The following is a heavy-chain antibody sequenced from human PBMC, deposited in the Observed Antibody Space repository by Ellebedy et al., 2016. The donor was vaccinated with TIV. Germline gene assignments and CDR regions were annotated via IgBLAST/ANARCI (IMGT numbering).Heavy chain of an antibody. CDR2: IRQEGDEI. J-gene: IGHJ5*02. V-gene: IGHV3-7*01. D-gene: IGHD4-17*01. CDR1: GFNFRSYW. CDR3: ARRASYGDYAVQVKPWFDP. Sequence: GGSLRLSCAASGFNFRSYWMTWVRRAPGKGLEWVAKIRQEGDEIYYVEFVNGRFTISRDNAKNSLFLQMNSLRVEDTAVYYCARRASYGDYAVQVKPWFDPWGQGTLVTVSS.